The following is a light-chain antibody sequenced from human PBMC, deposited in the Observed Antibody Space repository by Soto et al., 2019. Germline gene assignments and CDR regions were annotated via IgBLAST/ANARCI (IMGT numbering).Light chain of an antibody. J-gene: IGKJ5*01. CDR2: DAS. Sequence: EIVLTQSPGTLSLSPGERATLSCRASQSVSSSYLAWYQQKPGQAPRLLIYDASTRATGVPGRFSGSGSGTEFTLTISSLQSEDFAVYYCQQYDSSPRTFGQGTRLEN. CDR1: QSVSSSY. V-gene: IGKV3-20*01. CDR3: QQYDSSPRT.